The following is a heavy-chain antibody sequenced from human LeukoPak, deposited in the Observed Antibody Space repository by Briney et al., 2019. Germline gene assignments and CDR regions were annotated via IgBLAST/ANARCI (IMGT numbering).Heavy chain of an antibody. D-gene: IGHD6-19*01. J-gene: IGHJ4*02. V-gene: IGHV3-21*01. CDR2: ISSSSSYI. CDR1: VFTFSSYS. CDR3: ARAPIAVAGTDY. Sequence: GGSLRLSRAASVFTFSSYSMNWVRQAPGKGLEWVSSISSSSSYIYYADSVKGRFTISRDNAKNSLYLQINSMKAEDTAVYYCARAPIAVAGTDYWGQGTLVTVSS.